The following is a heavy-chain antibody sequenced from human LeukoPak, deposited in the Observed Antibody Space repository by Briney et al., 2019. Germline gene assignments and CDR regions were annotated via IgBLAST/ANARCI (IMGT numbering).Heavy chain of an antibody. J-gene: IGHJ1*01. CDR2: INPNSGGT. V-gene: IGHV1-2*02. D-gene: IGHD2-2*02. CDR1: GYTFTGYY. CDR3: ARAGSYQLIYGYFQH. Sequence: ASVKVSCKASGYTFTGYYIHWVRQAPGQGLEWMGWINPNSGGTNYAQKFQGRVTMTRDTSISTAYMELSRLRSDDTALNYCARAGSYQLIYGYFQHWGQATLVTVSS.